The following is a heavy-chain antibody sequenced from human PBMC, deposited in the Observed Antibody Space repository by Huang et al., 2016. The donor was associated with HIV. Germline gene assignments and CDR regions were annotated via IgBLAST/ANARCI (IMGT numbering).Heavy chain of an antibody. J-gene: IGHJ6*02. V-gene: IGHV5-51*01. D-gene: IGHD3-10*01. Sequence: EVQLVQSGAEVKKPGESLKISCKGSGYRFRSNWIGWVRQMPGKGLEWMGIIYPGDSYTRYSPSFQGQVTISADKSINTAYLQWSSLKASDTAMYYCARLIGSPSFYYGFDVWGQGTTVTVSS. CDR3: ARLIGSPSFYYGFDV. CDR1: GYRFRSNW. CDR2: IYPGDSYT.